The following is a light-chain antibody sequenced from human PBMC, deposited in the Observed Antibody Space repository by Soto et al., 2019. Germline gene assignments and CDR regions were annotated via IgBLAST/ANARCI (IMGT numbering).Light chain of an antibody. V-gene: IGLV2-23*02. J-gene: IGLJ1*01. Sequence: QSALTQPASVSGSPGQSITISCTGTSSDIGSYDLVSWYQQHADKVPKLIIYEVRKRPSGVSNRFSGSKSGNTASLTIPGLQAEDEADYYCCSGSTTFYVFGTGTKVTVL. CDR3: CSGSTTFYV. CDR2: EVR. CDR1: SSDIGSYDL.